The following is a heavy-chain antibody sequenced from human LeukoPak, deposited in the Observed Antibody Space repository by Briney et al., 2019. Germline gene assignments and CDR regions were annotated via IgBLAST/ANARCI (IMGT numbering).Heavy chain of an antibody. CDR1: SGSISSGRYY. J-gene: IGHJ6*02. D-gene: IGHD3-16*02. V-gene: IGHV4-61*01. CDR3: ARDEPLYAWGSNRYYYGMDV. CDR2: IYYTGST. Sequence: SETLSLTCTVSSGSISSGRYYWSWIRQPPGKGLEWIGYIYYTGSTNYNPSLKSRVAISVDTSKNQFSLKLSSVTAADTAVYYCARDEPLYAWGSNRYYYGMDVWGQGTTVTVSS.